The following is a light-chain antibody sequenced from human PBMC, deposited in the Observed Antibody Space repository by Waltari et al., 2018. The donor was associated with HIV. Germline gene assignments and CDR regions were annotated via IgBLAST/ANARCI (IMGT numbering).Light chain of an antibody. CDR2: DDS. Sequence: SYALTQPPSVSVAPGKTARITCGGDNRGGKLVHWYQQKPGQAPVLVICDDSDRPSGIPERFSGSNSGNTATLTISRVEGGDEADYYCQVWVDSRDVAVIFGGGTKLTVL. J-gene: IGLJ2*01. CDR3: QVWVDSRDVAVI. CDR1: NRGGKL. V-gene: IGLV3-21*04.